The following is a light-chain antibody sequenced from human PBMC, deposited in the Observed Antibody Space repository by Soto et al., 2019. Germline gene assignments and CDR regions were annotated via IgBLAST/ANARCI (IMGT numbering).Light chain of an antibody. Sequence: DLQICHSPSTPSSSVGEGSTINCPATQNIGNWLAWYQQKPGKAPNLLIYGASSLQGGVPSRFSGSGFGTEFTLTISSLQPEDFATYHCQQYDSYPYTFGQGTKVDIK. CDR2: GAS. V-gene: IGKV1-5*01. CDR1: QNIGNW. CDR3: QQYDSYPYT. J-gene: IGKJ2*01.